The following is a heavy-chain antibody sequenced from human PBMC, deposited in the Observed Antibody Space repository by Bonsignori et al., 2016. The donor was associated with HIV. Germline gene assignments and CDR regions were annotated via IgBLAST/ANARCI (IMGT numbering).Heavy chain of an antibody. J-gene: IGHJ4*02. CDR2: IIPILGIA. V-gene: IGHV1-69*10. D-gene: IGHD3-3*01. Sequence: SVKVSCKASGGTFSSYAISWVRQAPGQGLEWMGGIIPILGIANYAQKFQGRVTITADESTSTAYMELSSLRSEDTAVYYCAGGPDESGSFVFDYWGQGTLVTVSS. CDR1: GGTFSSYA. CDR3: AGGPDESGSFVFDY.